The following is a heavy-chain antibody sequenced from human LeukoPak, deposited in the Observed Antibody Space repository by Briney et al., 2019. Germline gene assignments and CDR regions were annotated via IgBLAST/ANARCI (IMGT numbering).Heavy chain of an antibody. Sequence: KPSETLSLTCTVSGGSISSYYWSWIRQPPGKGLEWIGYIYHSGRTNYSPSLKSRVTISVDTSKNQFSLKLSSVTAADTAVYYCAWGGSYPSYWGQGTLVTVSS. D-gene: IGHD3-16*02. V-gene: IGHV4-59*01. CDR1: GGSISSYY. CDR3: AWGGSYPSY. CDR2: IYHSGRT. J-gene: IGHJ4*02.